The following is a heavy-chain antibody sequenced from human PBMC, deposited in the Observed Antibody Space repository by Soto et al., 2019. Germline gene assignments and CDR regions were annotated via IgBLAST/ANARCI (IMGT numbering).Heavy chain of an antibody. CDR2: IYYSGST. J-gene: IGHJ6*02. Sequence: PSETLSLTCTVSGGSISSYYWSWIRQPPGKGLEWIGYIYYSGSTNYNPSLKSRVTISADTSKNQFSLKLSSVTAADTAVYYCARDLIAAAGTDYYYGMDVWGQGTTVTVSS. D-gene: IGHD6-13*01. CDR3: ARDLIAAAGTDYYYGMDV. CDR1: GGSISSYY. V-gene: IGHV4-59*01.